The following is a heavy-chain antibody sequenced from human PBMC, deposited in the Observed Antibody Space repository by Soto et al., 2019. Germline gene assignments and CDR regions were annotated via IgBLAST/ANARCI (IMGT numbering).Heavy chain of an antibody. V-gene: IGHV1-3*01. CDR2: INAGNGNT. CDR1: GYTFTSYA. D-gene: IGHD2-2*01. CDR3: ARDGVIVVVPAAISRFDRYGMDV. J-gene: IGHJ6*02. Sequence: ASVKVSCKASGYTFTSYAMHWVRQAPGQRLEWMGWINAGNGNTKYSQKFQGRVTITRDTSASTAYMELSSLRSEDTAVYYCARDGVIVVVPAAISRFDRYGMDVWGQGTTVTVSS.